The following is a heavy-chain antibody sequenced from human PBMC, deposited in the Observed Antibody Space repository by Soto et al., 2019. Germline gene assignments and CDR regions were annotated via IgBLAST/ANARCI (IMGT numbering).Heavy chain of an antibody. Sequence: SETLSLTCAVYGGSFSGYYWSWIRQPPGKGLEWIGEINHSGGTNYNPSLKSRVTISVDTSKNQFSLKLSSVTAADTAVYYCARPKYSSGWYAFDIWGQGTMVTVSS. CDR2: INHSGGT. J-gene: IGHJ3*02. V-gene: IGHV4-34*01. CDR1: GGSFSGYY. D-gene: IGHD6-19*01. CDR3: ARPKYSSGWYAFDI.